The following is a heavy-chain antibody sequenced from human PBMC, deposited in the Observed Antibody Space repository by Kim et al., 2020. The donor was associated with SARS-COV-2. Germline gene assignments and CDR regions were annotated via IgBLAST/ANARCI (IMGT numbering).Heavy chain of an antibody. D-gene: IGHD3-22*01. V-gene: IGHV4-34*01. CDR2: INHSGST. Sequence: SETLSLTCAVYGGSFSGYYWSWIRQPPGKGLEWIGEINHSGSTNYNPSLKSRVTISVDTSKNQFSLKLSSVTAADTAVYYCARWRLMYYYDSSGYSDAFDIWGQGTMVTVSS. CDR3: ARWRLMYYYDSSGYSDAFDI. J-gene: IGHJ3*02. CDR1: GGSFSGYY.